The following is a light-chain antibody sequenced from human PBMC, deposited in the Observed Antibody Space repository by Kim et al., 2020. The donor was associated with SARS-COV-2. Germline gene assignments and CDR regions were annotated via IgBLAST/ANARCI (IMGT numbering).Light chain of an antibody. J-gene: IGKJ1*01. V-gene: IGKV1-17*01. CDR1: QDIRND. CDR3: LQYNGYPLT. CDR2: AAS. Sequence: GDRVTITCRASQDIRNDLGWYQQKPGKAPKRLIYAASSLQSGVPSRFSGSGSGTEFTLTISCLQSEDFATYYCLQYNGYPLTFGQGTKVEIK.